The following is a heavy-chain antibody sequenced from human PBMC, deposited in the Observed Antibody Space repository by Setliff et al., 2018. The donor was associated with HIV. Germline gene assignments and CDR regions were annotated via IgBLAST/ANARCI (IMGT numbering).Heavy chain of an antibody. CDR2: IWYDASKK. V-gene: IGHV3-33*06. CDR3: VKDVVKFWSGSGALDF. D-gene: IGHD3-3*01. Sequence: GESLKISCAASGFTFNSYGMHWVRQAPGKGLEWVALIWYDASKKEYAESVKGRFNILRDDSKKTVDLQMNSPRADDTAVYYCVKDVVKFWSGSGALDFWGPGTLVTVSS. CDR1: GFTFNSYG. J-gene: IGHJ4*02.